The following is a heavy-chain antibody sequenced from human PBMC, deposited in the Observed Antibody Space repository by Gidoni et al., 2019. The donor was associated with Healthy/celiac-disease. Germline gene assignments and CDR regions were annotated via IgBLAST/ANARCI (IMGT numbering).Heavy chain of an antibody. V-gene: IGHV4-59*01. CDR3: ARGQIGDYFDY. CDR2: IYYSGST. CDR1: GGSISSYY. J-gene: IGHJ4*02. D-gene: IGHD3-16*01. Sequence: VQLQESGPGLVKPSETLSLTCPVPGGSISSYYWSWIRQPPGKGLEWIGYIYYSGSTNYNPSLKSRVTISVDTSKNQFSLKLSAVTAADTAVYYCARGQIGDYFDYWGQGTLVTVSS.